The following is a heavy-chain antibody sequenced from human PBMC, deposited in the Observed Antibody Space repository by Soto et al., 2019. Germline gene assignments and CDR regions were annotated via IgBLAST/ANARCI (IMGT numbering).Heavy chain of an antibody. D-gene: IGHD3-22*01. Sequence: VSVKVSCKVSGYTLTVLSMHWVRQAPGKGLEWMGGFDPEDGETIYAQKFQGRVTMTEDTSTDTAYMELSSLRSEDTAVYYCATTADSSGYYYIDYWGQGTLVTVSS. CDR3: ATTADSSGYYYIDY. CDR2: FDPEDGET. V-gene: IGHV1-24*01. CDR1: GYTLTVLS. J-gene: IGHJ4*02.